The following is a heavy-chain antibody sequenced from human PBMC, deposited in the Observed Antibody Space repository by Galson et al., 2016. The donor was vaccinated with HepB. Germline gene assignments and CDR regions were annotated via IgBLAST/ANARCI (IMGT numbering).Heavy chain of an antibody. CDR1: GFTFGDYA. CDR2: ISSASSAI. Sequence: SLRLSCAASGFTFGDYAMSWFRQAPGKGLEWVSYISSASSAIFYADSVKGRFTISRDNAKNSLYLQMNSLRDEDSAVYFCARGAVGATILGNWFDPWGQGTLVTVSS. V-gene: IGHV3-48*02. CDR3: ARGAVGATILGNWFDP. J-gene: IGHJ5*02. D-gene: IGHD1-26*01.